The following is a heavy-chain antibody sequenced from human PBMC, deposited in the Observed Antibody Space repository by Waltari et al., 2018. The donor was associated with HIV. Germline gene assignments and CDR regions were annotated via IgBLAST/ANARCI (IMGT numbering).Heavy chain of an antibody. D-gene: IGHD3-3*02. CDR3: AKDLARPRGAFDI. J-gene: IGHJ3*02. V-gene: IGHV3-30*02. CDR2: IRYDGSNK. Sequence: QVQLVESGGGVVQPGGSLRLSCAASGFTFSSYGMPWVRQAPGKGLEWVAFIRYDGSNKYYADSVKGRFTISRDNSKNTLYLQMNSLRAEDTAVYYCAKDLARPRGAFDIWGQGTMVTVSS. CDR1: GFTFSSYG.